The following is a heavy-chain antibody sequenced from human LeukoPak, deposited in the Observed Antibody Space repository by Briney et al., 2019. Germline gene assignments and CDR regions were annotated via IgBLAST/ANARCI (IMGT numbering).Heavy chain of an antibody. D-gene: IGHD3-10*01. CDR3: ARGRYYYGSGIPDY. CDR2: IIPTFGTA. V-gene: IGHV1-69*06. J-gene: IGHJ4*02. CDR1: GGTFSSYA. Sequence: ASVKVSCKASGGTFSSYAISWVRQAPGQGLEWMGGIIPTFGTANYAQKFQGRVTITADKSTSTAYMELSSLRSEDTAVYYCARGRYYYGSGIPDYWGQGTLVTVSS.